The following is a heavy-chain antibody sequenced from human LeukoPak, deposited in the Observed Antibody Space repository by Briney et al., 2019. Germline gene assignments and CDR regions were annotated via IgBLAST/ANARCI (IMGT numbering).Heavy chain of an antibody. CDR2: IYYSGST. Sequence: PSETLSLTCAVSGGSIRSGGYYWSWIRQHPGKGLEWIGYIYYSGSTNYNPTLKSRVTISVDTSQNQFSLELRSVTAADTAVYYCARDIVLPLGWFDPWGQGTLATVSS. CDR1: GGSIRSGGYY. D-gene: IGHD2/OR15-2a*01. J-gene: IGHJ5*02. CDR3: ARDIVLPLGWFDP. V-gene: IGHV4-31*11.